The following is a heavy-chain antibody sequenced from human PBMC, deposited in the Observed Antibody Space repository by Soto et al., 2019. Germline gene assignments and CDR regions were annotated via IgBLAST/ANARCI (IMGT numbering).Heavy chain of an antibody. V-gene: IGHV3-23*01. J-gene: IGHJ4*02. CDR3: ARRGSGSYYDY. CDR2: ISGSGGST. Sequence: GGSLRLSCAASGFTFSSYAMRWVRQAPGKGLEWVSAISGSGGSTYYADSVKGRFTTSRDNSKNTVYLQMNSLRGEDTAVYYCARRGSGSYYDYWGQGTLVTVSS. CDR1: GFTFSSYA. D-gene: IGHD1-26*01.